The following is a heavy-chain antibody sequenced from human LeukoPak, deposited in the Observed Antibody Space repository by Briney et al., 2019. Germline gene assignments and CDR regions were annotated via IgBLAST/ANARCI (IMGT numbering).Heavy chain of an antibody. J-gene: IGHJ5*02. CDR2: IYTSGST. Sequence: SETLSLTCTVSGGSISSYYWSWIRQAPGKGLECIGYIYTSGSTNYNPSLKSRVTISVDTPKNQFYLKLSSVTAADTAVYYCARLNSDFWSGYTSGWFDPWGQGTLVTVSS. V-gene: IGHV4-4*09. D-gene: IGHD3-3*01. CDR1: GGSISSYY. CDR3: ARLNSDFWSGYTSGWFDP.